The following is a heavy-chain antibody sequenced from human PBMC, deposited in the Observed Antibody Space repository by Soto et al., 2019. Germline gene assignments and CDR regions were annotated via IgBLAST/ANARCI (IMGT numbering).Heavy chain of an antibody. CDR1: GGSISSGDYY. CDR2: IYYSGST. V-gene: IGHV4-30-4*01. J-gene: IGHJ6*02. CDR3: ARDRGLPLRPMDV. Sequence: SETLSLTCTVSGGSISSGDYYWSWIRQPPGKGLEWIGYIYYSGSTYYNPSLKSRVTISVDTSKNQFSLKLSSVTAADTAVYYCARDRGLPLRPMDVWGQGTTVTVSS. D-gene: IGHD4-17*01.